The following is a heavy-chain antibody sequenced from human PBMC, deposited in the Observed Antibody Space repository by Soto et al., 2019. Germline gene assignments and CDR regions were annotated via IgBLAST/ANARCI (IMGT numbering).Heavy chain of an antibody. V-gene: IGHV1-18*01. J-gene: IGHJ3*02. CDR3: ARDPPRGGATGYAFDI. CDR2: ISAYNGNT. CDR1: GYTFTSYG. Sequence: ASVKVSCKASGYTFTSYGISWVRQAPGQGLEWMGWISAYNGNTNYAQKLQGRVTMTTDTSTSTAYMELRSLRSDDTAVYYCARDPPRGGATGYAFDIWGQGTMVTVSS. D-gene: IGHD1-26*01.